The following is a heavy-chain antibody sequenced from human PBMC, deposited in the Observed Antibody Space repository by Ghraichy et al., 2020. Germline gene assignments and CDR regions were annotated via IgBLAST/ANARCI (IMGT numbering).Heavy chain of an antibody. CDR1: GFTVSTNY. CDR2: IYSGGVK. Sequence: GGSLRLSCTASGFTVSTNYMSSHRQTPWKGLEWVSLIYSGGVKDYADSVKGRFTISRDNSKNTLYLQMNNLRAEDTAVYYCSTHYPRYWGQGTLVTVSS. V-gene: IGHV3-53*01. J-gene: IGHJ4*02. CDR3: STHYPRY. D-gene: IGHD1-26*01.